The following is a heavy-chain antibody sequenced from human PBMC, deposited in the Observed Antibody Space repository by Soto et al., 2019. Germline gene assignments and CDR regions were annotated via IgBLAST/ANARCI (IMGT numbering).Heavy chain of an antibody. CDR2: IYYSGST. V-gene: IGHV4-30-4*01. CDR3: ARVEQDAFDI. D-gene: IGHD6-13*01. Sequence: SETLSLTCTVPCGSISRCGYFWCWIRHPPGKGLEVIGYIYYSGSTYYNPSLKSRVTISVDTSKNQFSLKLSSVTAADTADYYCARVEQDAFDIWGQGTMVTVSS. J-gene: IGHJ3*02. CDR1: CGSISRCGYF.